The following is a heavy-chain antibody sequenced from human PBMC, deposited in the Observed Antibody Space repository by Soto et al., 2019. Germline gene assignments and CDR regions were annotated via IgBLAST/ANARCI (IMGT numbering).Heavy chain of an antibody. CDR3: ARATGADNEDY. Sequence: EVQLVESGGGLVQPGGSLRLSCAASGFTFSSYWMSWVRQAPGRGLEWVASIKEDGSETYYVDSVKGRFTISRDNAKNSLYLHMNGQRADDTSAYYCARATGADNEDYWGQGTLVTVSS. CDR2: IKEDGSET. J-gene: IGHJ4*02. D-gene: IGHD3-10*01. CDR1: GFTFSSYW. V-gene: IGHV3-7*04.